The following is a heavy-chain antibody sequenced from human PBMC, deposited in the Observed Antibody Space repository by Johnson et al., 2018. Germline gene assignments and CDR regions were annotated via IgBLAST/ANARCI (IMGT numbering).Heavy chain of an antibody. CDR1: GFTFSSYA. D-gene: IGHD1-26*01. CDR2: ISGSGGSP. V-gene: IGHV3-23*04. J-gene: IGHJ6*02. Sequence: VQLVQSGGGLVQPGGSLRLSCAASGFTFSSYAMSWVRQAPGKWLEWVSAISGSGGSPYYAESVKGRFTIARDISKNTLFLQMNSLRADDTAVYYWAREGGREYYEMDVWGQGTTVTVSS. CDR3: AREGGREYYEMDV.